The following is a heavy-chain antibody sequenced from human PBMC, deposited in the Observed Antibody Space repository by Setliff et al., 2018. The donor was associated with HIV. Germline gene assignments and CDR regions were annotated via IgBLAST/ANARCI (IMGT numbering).Heavy chain of an antibody. CDR1: GGSISRYC. CDR2: IYYSGST. V-gene: IGHV4-59*01. CDR3: ARFNALLGSSTYYDY. Sequence: SETLSLTCTVSGGSISRYCWSWIRQPPGKGLEWIGYIYYSGSTNYNPSLKSRAAISVDSSNNQFSLKMTSVTAADTAVYFCARFNALLGSSTYYDYWGPGLLVTVSS. D-gene: IGHD3-22*01. J-gene: IGHJ4*02.